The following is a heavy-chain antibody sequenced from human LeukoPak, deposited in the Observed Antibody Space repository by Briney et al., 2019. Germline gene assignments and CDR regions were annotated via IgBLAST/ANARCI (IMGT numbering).Heavy chain of an antibody. J-gene: IGHJ4*02. Sequence: GGSLRLSCVASGFPFADYAMHWVRQTPGKGLEWVSGISWNSATMDYADSLRGRFTISRDNAKNSLYLQMTNLRTEDTALYYCAKLCDWNSIDYWGQGTLVTVSS. CDR1: GFPFADYA. CDR3: AKLCDWNSIDY. V-gene: IGHV3-9*01. D-gene: IGHD1-7*01. CDR2: ISWNSATM.